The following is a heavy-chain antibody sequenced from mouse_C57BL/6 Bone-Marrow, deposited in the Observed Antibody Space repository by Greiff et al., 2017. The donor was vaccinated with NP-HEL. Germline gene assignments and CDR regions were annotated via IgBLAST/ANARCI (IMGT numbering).Heavy chain of an antibody. CDR2: IYPRSGNT. Sequence: VQLQQSGAELARPGASVKLSCKASGYTFTSYGISWVKQRTGQGLEWIGEIYPRSGNTYYNEKFKGKATLTADKSSSTAYMELRSLTSEDSAVYFCARRRTTTVVATPDYWGQGTTLTVSS. CDR3: ARRRTTTVVATPDY. D-gene: IGHD1-1*01. CDR1: GYTFTSYG. J-gene: IGHJ2*01. V-gene: IGHV1-81*01.